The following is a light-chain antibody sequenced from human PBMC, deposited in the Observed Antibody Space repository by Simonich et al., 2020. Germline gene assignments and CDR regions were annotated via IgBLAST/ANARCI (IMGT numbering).Light chain of an antibody. V-gene: IGKV3-20*01. CDR2: GAS. Sequence: EIVMTQSPATLSVSPGERATLSCRASQRVSSNLAWYQQKPGQAPRLLIYGASSRATGIPDRFSGSGSGTDFTLTISRLEPEDFAVYYCQQYGSLLTFGGGTKVEIK. CDR3: QQYGSLLT. J-gene: IGKJ4*01. CDR1: QRVSSN.